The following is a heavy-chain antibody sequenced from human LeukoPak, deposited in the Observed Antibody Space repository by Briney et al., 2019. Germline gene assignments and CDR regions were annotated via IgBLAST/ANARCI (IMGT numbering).Heavy chain of an antibody. Sequence: TSVKVSCKASRFTFSSPTVQWVRQARGQRLEWIGWIVVGSGYTNYAQKFQERVTFTGDMSTGTVYMELSSLRSEDTAVYYCAVARGLTDPLDFWGQGTLVTVSS. J-gene: IGHJ4*02. CDR3: AVARGLTDPLDF. CDR2: IVVGSGYT. D-gene: IGHD3-10*01. CDR1: RFTFSSPT. V-gene: IGHV1-58*01.